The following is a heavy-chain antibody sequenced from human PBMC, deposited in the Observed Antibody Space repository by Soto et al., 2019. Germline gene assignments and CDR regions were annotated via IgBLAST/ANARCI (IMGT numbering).Heavy chain of an antibody. CDR1: GGTFSSYA. CDR2: IIPIFGTA. V-gene: IGHV1-69*13. D-gene: IGHD3-3*01. Sequence: SVKVSCKASGGTFSSYAISWVRQAPGQGLEWMGGIIPIFGTANYAQKFQGRVTITADESTSTAYMELSSLRSEDTAVYYCARDTLTITIFGVVIDTSKTFGMEVWGQGTTVSVSS. J-gene: IGHJ6*02. CDR3: ARDTLTITIFGVVIDTSKTFGMEV.